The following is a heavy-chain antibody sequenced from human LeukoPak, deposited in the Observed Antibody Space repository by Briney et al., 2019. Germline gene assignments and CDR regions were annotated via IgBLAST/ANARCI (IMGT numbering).Heavy chain of an antibody. CDR1: GYSLSELT. Sequence: GASVKVSCKVSGYSLSELTMHWVRHAPGKGLEWMGGFDPGMAETIYAEKLQGRITMTEDTSTDTAYMELSSLRSEDTAVYYCAPGHEYGLLDYWGQGTLVTVSS. D-gene: IGHD2/OR15-2a*01. J-gene: IGHJ4*02. CDR3: APGHEYGLLDY. CDR2: FDPGMAET. V-gene: IGHV1-24*01.